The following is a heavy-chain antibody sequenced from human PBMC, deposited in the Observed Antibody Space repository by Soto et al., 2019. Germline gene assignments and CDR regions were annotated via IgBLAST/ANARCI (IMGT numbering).Heavy chain of an antibody. V-gene: IGHV1-18*01. J-gene: IGHJ6*02. D-gene: IGHD7-27*01. CDR1: GYTFTSYG. CDR3: AREHDLYDELGPYYYGMDV. CDR2: ISAYNGNT. Sequence: QVQLVQSGAEVKKPGASVKVSCKASGYTFTSYGISWVRQAPGQGLEWMGWISAYNGNTNYAQKLQGRVTMTTDTPTSRAYMELKSLRSANTAVYYCAREHDLYDELGPYYYGMDVWGQGTTVTVSS.